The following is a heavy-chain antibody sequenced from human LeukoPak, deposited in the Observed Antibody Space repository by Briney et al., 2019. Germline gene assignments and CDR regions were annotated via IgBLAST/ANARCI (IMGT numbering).Heavy chain of an antibody. J-gene: IGHJ4*02. CDR2: INPSGGST. V-gene: IGHV1-46*01. D-gene: IGHD5-18*01. CDR3: AREIGPRQLHLWGAAFDL. CDR1: GYTFTSYY. Sequence: ASVKVSCKASGYTFTSYYMHWVRQAPGQGLEWMGIINPSGGSTSYAQKFQGRVTMTRDTSTSTVYMEQSSLRSDDTAVYYCAREIGPRQLHLWGAAFDLWGQGTLVTVSS.